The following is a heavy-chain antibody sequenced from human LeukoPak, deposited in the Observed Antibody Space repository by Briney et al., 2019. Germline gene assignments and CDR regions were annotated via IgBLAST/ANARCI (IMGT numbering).Heavy chain of an antibody. J-gene: IGHJ3*02. CDR1: GFTVSSNY. V-gene: IGHV3-53*01. CDR3: ARQSSTAYYDSSGLPYDAFDI. D-gene: IGHD3-22*01. CDR2: IYSGGST. Sequence: PGGSLRLSCAASGFTVSSNYMSWVRQAPGKGLEWVSVIYSGGSTYYADSVKGRFTISRDNSKNTLYLQMNSLRAEDTAVYYCARQSSTAYYDSSGLPYDAFDIWGQGTMVTVSS.